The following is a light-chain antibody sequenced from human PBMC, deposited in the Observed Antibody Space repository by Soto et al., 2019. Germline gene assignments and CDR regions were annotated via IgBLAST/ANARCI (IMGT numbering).Light chain of an antibody. V-gene: IGKV1-5*01. J-gene: IGKJ3*01. CDR2: DVS. Sequence: DIQMTQSPSTLSASVGDRVTITCRASQSLGTWLAWYQERPGKAPKLLIYDVSTLAIGVPSRFSGSGSGTEFTLTISSLHPDDFATYYCQHYNSYYLTFGAGTKVDIK. CDR1: QSLGTW. CDR3: QHYNSYYLT.